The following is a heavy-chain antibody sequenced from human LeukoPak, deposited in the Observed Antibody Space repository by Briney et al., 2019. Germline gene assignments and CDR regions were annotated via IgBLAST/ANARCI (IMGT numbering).Heavy chain of an antibody. V-gene: IGHV3-33*01. CDR3: ARGRLPRNYYDSSGFDY. CDR1: GFTFSSYG. J-gene: IGHJ4*02. CDR2: IWYDGGNK. D-gene: IGHD3-22*01. Sequence: PGGSLRLSCAASGFTFSSYGMHWVRQAPGKGLEWVAVIWYDGGNKYYADSVKGRFTISRDNSKNTLYLQMNSLRAEDTAVYYCARGRLPRNYYDSSGFDYWGQGTLVTVSS.